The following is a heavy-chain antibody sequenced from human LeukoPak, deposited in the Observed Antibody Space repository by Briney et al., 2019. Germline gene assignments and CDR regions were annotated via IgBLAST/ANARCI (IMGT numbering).Heavy chain of an antibody. CDR3: TRVPYGDYWSSDY. Sequence: PGRSLRLSCAASGFTFSSYAMHWVRQAPGKGLEWVAVISYDGSNKYYADSVKGRFTISRDNAKNSLYLQMNSLRAEDTGIYYCTRVPYGDYWSSDYWGQGTLVTVSS. J-gene: IGHJ4*02. V-gene: IGHV3-30-3*01. CDR2: ISYDGSNK. CDR1: GFTFSSYA. D-gene: IGHD4-17*01.